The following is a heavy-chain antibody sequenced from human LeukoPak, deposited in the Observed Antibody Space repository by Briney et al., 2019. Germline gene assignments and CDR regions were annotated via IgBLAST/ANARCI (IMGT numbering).Heavy chain of an antibody. Sequence: GGSLRLSCAASGFSFSSYAMNWVRQAPGKGLEWVSHISSGGNTEYYVDSVRGRYSMSRDNPKNLLFLQINSLRAEDTAVYYCARDTVNGPFVISLDYWGQGALVTVSS. CDR1: GFSFSSYA. CDR2: ISSGGNTE. J-gene: IGHJ4*02. D-gene: IGHD2-8*01. CDR3: ARDTVNGPFVISLDY. V-gene: IGHV3-48*03.